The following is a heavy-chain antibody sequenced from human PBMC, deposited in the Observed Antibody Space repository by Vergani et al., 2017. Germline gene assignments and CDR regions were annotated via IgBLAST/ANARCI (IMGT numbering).Heavy chain of an antibody. Sequence: EVQLVESGGGLVQPGGSLRLSCAASGFIFSSSWMHWVRQAPGKGLEWVAAIKEDGSEKQYVDSVKGRFTISRDNAKKSLYLQMNSLRGEDTAVYYCARGNSLGSYWGQGILVTVSS. V-gene: IGHV3-7*01. CDR1: GFIFSSSW. J-gene: IGHJ4*02. D-gene: IGHD1-7*01. CDR2: IKEDGSEK. CDR3: ARGNSLGSY.